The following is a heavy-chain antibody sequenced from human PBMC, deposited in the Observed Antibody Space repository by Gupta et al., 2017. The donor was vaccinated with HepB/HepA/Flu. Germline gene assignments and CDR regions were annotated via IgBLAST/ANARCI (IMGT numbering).Heavy chain of an antibody. J-gene: IGHJ6*02. CDR3: TKEIQRGGRDV. Sequence: VQLVESGRDLVQPGGSLRLSCAASQLIKDYAMHWLRQMPGKGLEWVSGIYWDGRTGEADSVRGRFTISRENTKNSLFLQRKRLRAEDTALYFWTKEIQRGGRDVCGQGTTVIVS. V-gene: IGHV3-9*01. D-gene: IGHD5-18*01. CDR2: IYWDGRT. CDR1: QLIKDYA.